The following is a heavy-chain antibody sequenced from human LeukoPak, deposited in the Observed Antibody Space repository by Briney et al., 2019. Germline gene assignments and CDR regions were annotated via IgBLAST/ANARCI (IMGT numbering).Heavy chain of an antibody. V-gene: IGHV3-21*01. CDR1: GFTFSNYN. CDR3: ARDEYSSSILDY. Sequence: GGSLRLSCAASGFTFSNYNMNWVRQAPGKGLEWVSSISGGSGYIYYADSVKGRFTISRDNAKNSLYLQMNSLRAEDTAVYYCARDEYSSSILDYWGQGTLVTVSS. J-gene: IGHJ4*02. D-gene: IGHD6-6*01. CDR2: ISGGSGYI.